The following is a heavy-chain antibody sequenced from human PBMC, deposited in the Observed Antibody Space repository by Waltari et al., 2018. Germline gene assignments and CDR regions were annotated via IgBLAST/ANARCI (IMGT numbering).Heavy chain of an antibody. CDR1: GYSISSGYY. D-gene: IGHD1-1*01. CDR2: IYHSGST. V-gene: IGHV4-38-2*01. CDR3: ARQRSGTLFWFDP. Sequence: QVQLQESGPGLVKPSETLSLTCAVSGYSISSGYYWGWIRQPPGKGLEWIGSIYHSGSTYYNPSLKSRVTISVDTSKNQFSLKLSSVTAADTAVYYCARQRSGTLFWFDPWGQGTLVTVSS. J-gene: IGHJ5*02.